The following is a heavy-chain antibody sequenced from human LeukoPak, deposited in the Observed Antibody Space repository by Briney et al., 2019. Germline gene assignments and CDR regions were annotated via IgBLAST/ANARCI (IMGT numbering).Heavy chain of an antibody. CDR3: ARRDYGGKHFDY. J-gene: IGHJ4*02. D-gene: IGHD4-23*01. CDR2: NYPADSET. CDR1: GYSFTCDL. Sequence: GESLNISCTGSGYSFTCDLIGWVRPMPGKRLGWMGINYPADSETINRPSLQGQVPISDDKSISTAYLQWSSLKASDPAMYYCARRDYGGKHFDYWGQGTLVTVSS. V-gene: IGHV5-51*01.